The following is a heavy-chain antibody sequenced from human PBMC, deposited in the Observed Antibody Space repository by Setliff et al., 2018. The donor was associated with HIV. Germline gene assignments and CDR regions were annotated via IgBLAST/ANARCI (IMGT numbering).Heavy chain of an antibody. CDR2: ITTYNGGT. V-gene: IGHV1-18*01. J-gene: IGHJ3*02. D-gene: IGHD1-26*01. Sequence: ASVKVSCKASGYSFTSYGLSWVRQAPGQGLEWMGSITTYNGGTNYAQKFQGRVTMTTDTSTSTAYMQLRSLRSDDTAVYYCTRGGYSGAFLDAFDIWGQGTMVTVSS. CDR1: GYSFTSYG. CDR3: TRGGYSGAFLDAFDI.